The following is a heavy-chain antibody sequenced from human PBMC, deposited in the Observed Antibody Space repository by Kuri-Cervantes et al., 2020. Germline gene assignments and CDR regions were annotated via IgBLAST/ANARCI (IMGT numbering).Heavy chain of an antibody. Sequence: SETLSLTCAVSGYSISSGYYWGWIRQPPGKGLEWIGSIYHSGSTYYNPSLKSRVTISVDKSKNQFSLKLSSVTAADTAVYYCARADTKIAFFDYWGQGTLVTVSS. CDR3: ARADTKIAFFDY. CDR2: IYHSGST. V-gene: IGHV4-38-2*01. J-gene: IGHJ4*02. CDR1: GYSISSGYY. D-gene: IGHD5-18*01.